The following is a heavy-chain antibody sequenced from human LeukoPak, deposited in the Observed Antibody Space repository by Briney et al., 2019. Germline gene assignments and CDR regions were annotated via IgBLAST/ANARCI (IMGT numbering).Heavy chain of an antibody. Sequence: SETLSLTCTVSGGSISSGSYYWSWIRQPAGKGLEWIGHIYTSGATNYNPSLKSRVTMSIDTSKNQFSLKLSSVTAADTAVYYCARDAKYYYGSRTYFFFEYWGQGTLLTVSS. D-gene: IGHD3-10*01. V-gene: IGHV4-61*09. CDR1: GGSISSGSYY. J-gene: IGHJ4*02. CDR2: IYTSGAT. CDR3: ARDAKYYYGSRTYFFFEY.